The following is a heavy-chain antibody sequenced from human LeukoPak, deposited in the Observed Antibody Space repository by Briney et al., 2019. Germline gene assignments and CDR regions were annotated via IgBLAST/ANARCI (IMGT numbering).Heavy chain of an antibody. J-gene: IGHJ5*02. CDR1: GLTFSSYW. CDR2: IKQDGSEK. V-gene: IGHV3-7*01. CDR3: ARLVVVAANWFDP. D-gene: IGHD2-15*01. Sequence: GGSLRLSCAASGLTFSSYWMSWVRQAPGKGLEWVANIKQDGSEKYYVDSVKGRFTISRDNAKNSLYLQMNSLRAEDTAVYYCARLVVVAANWFDPWGQGTLVTVSS.